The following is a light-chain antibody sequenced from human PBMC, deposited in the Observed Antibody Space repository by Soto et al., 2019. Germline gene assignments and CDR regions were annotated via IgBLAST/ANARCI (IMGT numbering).Light chain of an antibody. Sequence: QSVLTQPASVSGSPGQSITISCTGTSNDVGGYNYVSWYQQQPGKAPKLIIYEVSHRPSGISNRFSGSKSGNTASLTISGLHVEDEADYYCSSHSETSPYVFGNGTKVTV. CDR2: EVS. V-gene: IGLV2-14*01. CDR1: SNDVGGYNY. J-gene: IGLJ1*01. CDR3: SSHSETSPYV.